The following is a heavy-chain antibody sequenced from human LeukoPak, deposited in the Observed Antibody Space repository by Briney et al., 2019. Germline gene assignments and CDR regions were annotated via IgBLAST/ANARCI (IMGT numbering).Heavy chain of an antibody. V-gene: IGHV4-34*01. D-gene: IGHD6-19*01. J-gene: IGHJ4*02. CDR1: SGSISSYY. CDR3: ARIRSSGWYGGLDY. Sequence: SETLSLTCTVSSGSISSYYWSWIRQPPGKGLEWIGEINHSGSTNYNPSLKSRVTISVDTSKNQFSLKLSSVTAADTAVYYCARIRSSGWYGGLDYWGQGTLVTVSS. CDR2: INHSGST.